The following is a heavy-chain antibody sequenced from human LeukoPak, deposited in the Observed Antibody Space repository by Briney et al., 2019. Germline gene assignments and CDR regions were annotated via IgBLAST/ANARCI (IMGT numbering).Heavy chain of an antibody. CDR1: GFTFSSYA. Sequence: PGGSLRLSCAASGFTFSSYAMSWVRQAPGKGLEWVSAISGSGGSTYYADSVKGLFTISRDNAKNSLYLQMNSLRAEDMAVYYCASIDEDVVTATPFDYWGQGTLVTVSS. CDR2: ISGSGGST. D-gene: IGHD2-21*02. V-gene: IGHV3-23*01. CDR3: ASIDEDVVTATPFDY. J-gene: IGHJ4*01.